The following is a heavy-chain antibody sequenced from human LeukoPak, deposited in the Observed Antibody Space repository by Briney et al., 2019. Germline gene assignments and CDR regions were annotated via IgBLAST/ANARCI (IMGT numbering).Heavy chain of an antibody. Sequence: SETLSLTCTVSGGSISSYYWSWIRQPPGKGLEWIGYIYYSGSTNYNPSLKSRVTMSIDTSKNQFSLRLSSVTAADTAVYHCARLWYYGSGSPTLDYWGQGTLVTVSS. J-gene: IGHJ4*02. V-gene: IGHV4-59*08. CDR2: IYYSGST. CDR1: GGSISSYY. CDR3: ARLWYYGSGSPTLDY. D-gene: IGHD3-10*01.